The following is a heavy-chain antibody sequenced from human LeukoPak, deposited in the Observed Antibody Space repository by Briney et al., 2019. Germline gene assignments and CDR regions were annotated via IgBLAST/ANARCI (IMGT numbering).Heavy chain of an antibody. CDR2: ISISGSTM. D-gene: IGHD2-15*01. V-gene: IGHV3-48*04. Sequence: GGSLRLSCAASGFTSSEYSMNWVRQAPGKGLEWISYISISGSTMYYADSVKGRFTISRDNAKNSVYLQMNSLRAEDTAVYFCARLTVSGYCYGGTCNHPSDFDSWGQGTLVTVSS. CDR3: ARLTVSGYCYGGTCNHPSDFDS. J-gene: IGHJ4*02. CDR1: GFTSSEYS.